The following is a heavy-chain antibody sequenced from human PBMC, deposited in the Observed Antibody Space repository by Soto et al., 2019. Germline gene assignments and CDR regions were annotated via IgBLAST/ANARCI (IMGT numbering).Heavy chain of an antibody. Sequence: PGGSLSLSCAASGFTFSSYTMNWVRQAPGKGLEWVSGINSGGRTYYADSVKGRFTISRDDSKNTLYLQIISLRAEDTAVYYCAKDLRPDGVWDFDYWGQGTLVTVSS. CDR3: AKDLRPDGVWDFDY. CDR2: INSGGRT. V-gene: IGHV3-23*01. D-gene: IGHD4-17*01. CDR1: GFTFSSYT. J-gene: IGHJ4*02.